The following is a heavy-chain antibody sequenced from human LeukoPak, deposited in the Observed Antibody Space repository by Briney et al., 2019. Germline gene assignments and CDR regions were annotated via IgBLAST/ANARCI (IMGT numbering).Heavy chain of an antibody. CDR2: VYYVGST. D-gene: IGHD3-22*01. V-gene: IGHV4-59*11. CDR3: ARSGDSSAYYSF. CDR1: GASIRSHH. J-gene: IGHJ4*02. Sequence: SETLSLTCTVSGASIRSHHWTWIRQPPGKGLEWIGNVYYVGSTSYSPSLKSQVTISLDTSKNQFSLEMNSVTAADTAVYYCARSGDSSAYYSFWGQGSLVTVSS.